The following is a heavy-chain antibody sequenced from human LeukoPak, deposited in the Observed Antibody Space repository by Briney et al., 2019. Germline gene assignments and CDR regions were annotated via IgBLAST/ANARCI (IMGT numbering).Heavy chain of an antibody. Sequence: GASVKVSCKASGYTFTSYAMHWVRQAPGQRLEWMGWINAGNGNTKYSQKFQGRVTITRDTSASTAYMELSSLRSEDTAVYYCAGEGGYSYGYGNDYWGQGTLVTVSS. J-gene: IGHJ4*02. V-gene: IGHV1-3*01. D-gene: IGHD5-18*01. CDR3: AGEGGYSYGYGNDY. CDR1: GYTFTSYA. CDR2: INAGNGNT.